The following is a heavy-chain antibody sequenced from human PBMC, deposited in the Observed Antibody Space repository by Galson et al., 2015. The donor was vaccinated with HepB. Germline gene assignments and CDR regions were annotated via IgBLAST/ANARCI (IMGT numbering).Heavy chain of an antibody. CDR1: GFTFSSYS. Sequence: SLRLSCAASGFTFSSYSMNWVRQAPGKGLEWVSYISSSSSTTYYADSVKGRFTISRDNAKNSLYLQMNSLRDEDTAVYYCARDPGYSYGYGFHYGMDVWGQGTTVTVSS. CDR3: ARDPGYSYGYGFHYGMDV. J-gene: IGHJ6*02. CDR2: ISSSSSTT. V-gene: IGHV3-48*02. D-gene: IGHD5-18*01.